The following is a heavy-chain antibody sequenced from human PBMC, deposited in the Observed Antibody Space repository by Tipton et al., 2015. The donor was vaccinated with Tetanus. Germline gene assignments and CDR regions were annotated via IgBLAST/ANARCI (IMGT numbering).Heavy chain of an antibody. CDR1: GASVSQHH. J-gene: IGHJ4*02. Sequence: TLSLTCSVSGASVSQHHWSWIRQPPGERLEWIGYVYYSGDINYNPSLKSRVTMSVDTSKNPFSLKLRSVTAGDSAVYYCARTVAFWSGYENSYFFDCWGQGILVAVSS. V-gene: IGHV4-59*02. CDR3: ARTVAFWSGYENSYFFDC. CDR2: VYYSGDI. D-gene: IGHD3-3*01.